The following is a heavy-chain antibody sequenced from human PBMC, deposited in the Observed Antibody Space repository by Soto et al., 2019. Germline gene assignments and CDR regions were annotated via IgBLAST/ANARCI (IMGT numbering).Heavy chain of an antibody. Sequence: GASVKVSCKASGGTFSSYTISWVRQAPGQGLEWMGRIIPILGIANYAQKFQGRVTITADKSTSTAYMELSSLRSEDTAVYYCAREVVVVAATTYYFDYWGQGTLVTVSS. CDR3: AREVVVVAATTYYFDY. J-gene: IGHJ4*02. CDR2: IIPILGIA. V-gene: IGHV1-69*04. CDR1: GGTFSSYT. D-gene: IGHD2-15*01.